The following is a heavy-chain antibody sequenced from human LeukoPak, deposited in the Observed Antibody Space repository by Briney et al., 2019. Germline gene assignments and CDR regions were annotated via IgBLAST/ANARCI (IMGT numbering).Heavy chain of an antibody. V-gene: IGHV1-69*01. CDR1: GGTFSSYA. D-gene: IGHD6-19*01. Sequence: VKVSCKASGGTFSSYAISWVRQGPGQGLEWMGGIIPIFGTANYAQKFQGRVTITADESTSTAYMELSSLRSEDTAVYYCARDRDPSQWLVYDYWGQGTLVTVSS. CDR2: IIPIFGTA. CDR3: ARDRDPSQWLVYDY. J-gene: IGHJ4*02.